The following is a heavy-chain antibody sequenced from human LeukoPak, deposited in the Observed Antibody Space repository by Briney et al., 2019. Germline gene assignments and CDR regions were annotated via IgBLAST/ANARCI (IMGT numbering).Heavy chain of an antibody. CDR3: AKLGCSSTSCRQAFDY. V-gene: IGHV3-23*01. J-gene: IGHJ4*02. D-gene: IGHD2-2*01. CDR1: GFTFSSYA. CDR2: ISGSGGST. Sequence: GGSLRLSCAASGFTFSSYAMSWVRQAPGKGLEWVSAISGSGGSTYYADSLKGRFTISRDNSKNTLCLQMNSLRAEDTAVYYCAKLGCSSTSCRQAFDYWGQGTLVTVSS.